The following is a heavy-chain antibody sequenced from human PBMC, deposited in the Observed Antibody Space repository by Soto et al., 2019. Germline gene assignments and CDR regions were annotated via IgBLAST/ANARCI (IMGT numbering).Heavy chain of an antibody. CDR3: TRGAGYSSSRPDY. D-gene: IGHD6-13*01. J-gene: IGHJ4*02. V-gene: IGHV3-49*04. Sequence: GGSLRLSCTASAFTFGDAAMSWVRQAPGKGWEWVGSIRSKAYGGTTEYAAPVKGSLTSPREDPKSIAYLQMNSLKTEDTAVYYCTRGAGYSSSRPDYCGQVTQVTVS. CDR2: IRSKAYGGTT. CDR1: AFTFGDAA.